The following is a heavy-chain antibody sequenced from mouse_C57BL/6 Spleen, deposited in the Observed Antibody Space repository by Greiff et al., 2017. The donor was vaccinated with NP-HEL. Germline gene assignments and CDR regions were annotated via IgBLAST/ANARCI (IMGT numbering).Heavy chain of an antibody. CDR3: ASGIHYGSSYLFAY. CDR1: GYTFTDYY. D-gene: IGHD1-1*01. Sequence: VQLQQSGPELVKPGASVKISCKASGYTFTDYYMNWVKQSHGKSLEWIGDINPNNGGTSYNQKFKGKATLTVDKSSSTAYMELRSLTSEDSAVYYWASGIHYGSSYLFAYWGQGTLVTVSA. CDR2: INPNNGGT. J-gene: IGHJ3*01. V-gene: IGHV1-26*01.